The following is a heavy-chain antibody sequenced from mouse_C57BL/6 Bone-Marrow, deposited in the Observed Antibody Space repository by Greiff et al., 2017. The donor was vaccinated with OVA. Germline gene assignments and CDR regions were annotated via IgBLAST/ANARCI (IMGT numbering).Heavy chain of an antibody. CDR3: TRRDGSSYCWYFDV. D-gene: IGHD1-1*01. CDR2: IDPETGGT. J-gene: IGHJ1*03. V-gene: IGHV1-15*01. CDR1: GYTFTDYE. Sequence: QVQLQQSGAELVRPGASVTLSCKASGYTFTDYEMHWVQQTPVHGLEWIGAIDPETGGTAYNQKFQGKAILTADKSSSTAYKERRSRTSEDSAVYYCTRRDGSSYCWYFDVWGTGTTVTVSS.